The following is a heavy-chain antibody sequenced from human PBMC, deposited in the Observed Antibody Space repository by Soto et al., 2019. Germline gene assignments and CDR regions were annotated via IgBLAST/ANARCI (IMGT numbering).Heavy chain of an antibody. CDR2: INAGNGNT. D-gene: IGHD6-19*01. V-gene: IGHV1-3*01. J-gene: IGHJ3*02. Sequence: GASVKVSCKASGYTFTSYAMHWVRQAPGQRLEWMGWINAGNGNTKYSQKFQGRVTITRDTSASTAYMELSSLRSEDTAVYYCARDSAVAGTPGAFDIWGQGTMVTVS. CDR1: GYTFTSYA. CDR3: ARDSAVAGTPGAFDI.